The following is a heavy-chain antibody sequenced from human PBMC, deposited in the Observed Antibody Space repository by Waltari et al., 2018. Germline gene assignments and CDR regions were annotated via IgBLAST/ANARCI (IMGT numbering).Heavy chain of an antibody. D-gene: IGHD3-22*01. CDR1: GITVSSNY. CDR3: ARDRGYYDNSGSPIGGMHY. V-gene: IGHV3-53*01. CDR2: ITGGGTT. J-gene: IGHJ4*02. Sequence: DVQLVESGGGLIQPGGSLSLSCSASGITVSSNYINWVRQAPGRGLEWVSLITGGGTTYYADSVKGRFTISRDNTKNTFYLQMNSLRADDTAVYFCARDRGYYDNSGSPIGGMHYWGQGTLVTVSS.